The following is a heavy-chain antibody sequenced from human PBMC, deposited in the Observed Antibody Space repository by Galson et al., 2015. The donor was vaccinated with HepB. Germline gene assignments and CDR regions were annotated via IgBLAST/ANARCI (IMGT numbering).Heavy chain of an antibody. Sequence: SLRLSCAASGFTFRSYAMHWVRQAPGKGLEYVSGISSNGGSTYYADSVKGRFTISRDNSKNTLYLQMSSLRAEDTAVYYCVKVTAYCGGDCYSGSLGKWGQGTLVTVSS. V-gene: IGHV3-64D*06. CDR2: ISSNGGST. D-gene: IGHD2-21*01. CDR1: GFTFRSYA. CDR3: VKVTAYCGGDCYSGSLGK. J-gene: IGHJ4*02.